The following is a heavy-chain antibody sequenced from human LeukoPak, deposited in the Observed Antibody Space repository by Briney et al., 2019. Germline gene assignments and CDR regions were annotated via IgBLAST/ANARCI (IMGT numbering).Heavy chain of an antibody. CDR2: IRNKRDGETT. Sequence: PGGSLRLSCAASGFTVRSNYMIWVRQAPGKGLEWVGLIRNKRDGETTDYAAPVKGRFTISRDDSKDTLYLQMNSLGSEDTGVYYCSTGHSTATHDGYWGQGTLVTVSS. D-gene: IGHD4-17*01. J-gene: IGHJ4*02. CDR3: STGHSTATHDGY. CDR1: GFTVRSNY. V-gene: IGHV3-15*01.